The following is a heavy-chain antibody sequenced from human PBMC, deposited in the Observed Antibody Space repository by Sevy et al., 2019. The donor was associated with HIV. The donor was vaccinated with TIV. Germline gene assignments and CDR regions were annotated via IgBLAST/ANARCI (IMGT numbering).Heavy chain of an antibody. CDR2: IYPGDSDA. J-gene: IGHJ6*02. CDR1: GYSFITYW. Sequence: GESLKISCKGSGYSFITYWIGWVRQMPGRGLEWMGTIYPGDSDARYSPSFQGQVTISADKSISTAFLQWRSLKASDTAIYFCARQAAASTAPYGLDVWGQGTTVTVSS. D-gene: IGHD6-13*01. V-gene: IGHV5-51*01. CDR3: ARQAAASTAPYGLDV.